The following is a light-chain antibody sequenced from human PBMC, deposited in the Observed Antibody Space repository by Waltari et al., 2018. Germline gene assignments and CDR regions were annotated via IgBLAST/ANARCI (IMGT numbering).Light chain of an antibody. Sequence: QSALTQPASVSGSPGQSITISCTGSTSDVGSYNLVSWYQFHPGKAPQLMIYEVTKRTSGISTRFFGSKSGNPASLTIAGLRAEDEAEYFCCSFVAGSSWVCGGGTKLTV. CDR2: EVT. V-gene: IGLV2-23*02. J-gene: IGLJ3*02. CDR1: TSDVGSYNL. CDR3: CSFVAGSSWV.